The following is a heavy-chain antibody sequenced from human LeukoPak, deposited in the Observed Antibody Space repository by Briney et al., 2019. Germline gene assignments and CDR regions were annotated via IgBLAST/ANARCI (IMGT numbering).Heavy chain of an antibody. Sequence: GGSLRLSCAASGFTFSSYAMSWVRQAPGKGLEWVSVIYSGGSTYYADSVKGRFTISRDNSKNTLYLQMNSLRAEDTAVYYCARDRSSLFFDYWGQGTLVTVSS. V-gene: IGHV3-66*01. CDR2: IYSGGST. CDR1: GFTFSSYA. D-gene: IGHD6-6*01. CDR3: ARDRSSLFFDY. J-gene: IGHJ4*02.